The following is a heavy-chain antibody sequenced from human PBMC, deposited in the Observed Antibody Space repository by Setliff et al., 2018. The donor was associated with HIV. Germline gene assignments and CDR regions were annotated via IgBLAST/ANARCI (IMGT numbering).Heavy chain of an antibody. CDR2: ISTYSDET. CDR3: ARDVEHMMDV. J-gene: IGHJ6*02. Sequence: ASVKVSCKPSGYTFTAYSLSWVRQAPGQGLEWMGWISTYSDETSYAQKLQGRVTMTTDTSTSTAYMELRRLTFDDTAVYYCARDVEHMMDVWGQGTTVTVSS. V-gene: IGHV1-18*01. CDR1: GYTFTAYS.